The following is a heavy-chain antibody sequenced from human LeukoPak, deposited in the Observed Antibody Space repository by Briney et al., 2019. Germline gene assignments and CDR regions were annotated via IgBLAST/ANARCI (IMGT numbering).Heavy chain of an antibody. J-gene: IGHJ4*02. V-gene: IGHV3-11*03. CDR1: GFTFSDYY. Sequence: GGSLRLSCAASGFTFSDYYMSWIRQAPGKGLEWVSYISSSNRYTNYADSVKGRFTISRDNSKNTLYLQMNSLRAEDTAVYYCANEGDYVAYWGQGTLVTVSS. CDR2: ISSSNRYT. CDR3: ANEGDYVAY.